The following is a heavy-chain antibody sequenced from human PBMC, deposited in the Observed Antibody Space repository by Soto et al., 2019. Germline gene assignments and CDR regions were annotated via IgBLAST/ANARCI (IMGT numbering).Heavy chain of an antibody. CDR2: IIPFLGVT. D-gene: IGHD3-16*01. CDR3: VRDWESSVSTWSFGGL. CDR1: GGTYSPYT. Sequence: QVQMVQSGAEVKKPGSSVKVSCKSSGGTYSPYTINLVRQAPGQGLELMGRIIPFLGVTNYRLKFQARVTITADKGTNTAYMDLRGLRFEDTAVYYCVRDWESSVSTWSFGGLWGRGTLVTVSS. V-gene: IGHV1-69*08. J-gene: IGHJ4*02.